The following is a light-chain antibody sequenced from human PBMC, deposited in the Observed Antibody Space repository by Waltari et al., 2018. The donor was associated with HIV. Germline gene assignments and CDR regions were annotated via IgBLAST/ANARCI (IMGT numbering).Light chain of an antibody. CDR2: EVS. CDR1: RRNGGGSNY. J-gene: IGLJ3*02. Sequence: QSALTQPAAVSGSPGQSITISCTGTRRNGGGSNYVSWYPQHQVKPPKLTIYEVSNRPSGVSNRFSGSKSGNTASLTISGLQAEDEADYYCSSYTSSSTRVFGGGTKLTVL. V-gene: IGLV2-14*01. CDR3: SSYTSSSTRV.